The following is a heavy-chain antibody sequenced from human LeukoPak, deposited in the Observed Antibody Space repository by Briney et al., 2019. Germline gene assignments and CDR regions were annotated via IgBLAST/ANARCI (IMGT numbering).Heavy chain of an antibody. D-gene: IGHD6-13*01. V-gene: IGHV1-69*05. CDR3: ATHKSSSWRNNWFDP. CDR1: GGTFSSYA. CDR2: IIPIFGTA. Sequence: SVKVSCKASGGTFSSYAISWVRQAPGQGLEWMGRIIPIFGTANYAQKFQGRVTITTDESMSTAYMELSSLRSEDTAVYYCATHKSSSWRNNWFDPWGQGTLVTVSS. J-gene: IGHJ5*02.